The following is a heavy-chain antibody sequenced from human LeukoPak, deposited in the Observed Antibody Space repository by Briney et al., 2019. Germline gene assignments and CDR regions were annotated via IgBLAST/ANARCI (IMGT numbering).Heavy chain of an antibody. J-gene: IGHJ4*02. Sequence: GASVKVSCKASGYTFTSYGISWVRQAPGQGLEWMGWISAYNGKTNYAQKLQGRVTMTTDTSTSTAYMELRSLRSDDTAVYYCARLPYYYDSSGPGSMTYWGQGTLVTVSS. CDR1: GYTFTSYG. D-gene: IGHD3-22*01. V-gene: IGHV1-18*01. CDR2: ISAYNGKT. CDR3: ARLPYYYDSSGPGSMTY.